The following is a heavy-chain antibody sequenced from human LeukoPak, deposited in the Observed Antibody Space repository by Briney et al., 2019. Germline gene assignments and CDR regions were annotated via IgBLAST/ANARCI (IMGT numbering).Heavy chain of an antibody. CDR3: TTGLNIIVVDQLSPFDF. D-gene: IGHD2-15*01. J-gene: IGHJ4*02. Sequence: GGSLRLFCAASGFTFPNAWKTWVRQAPAKGLAWVGRIIRRADGGATDYAAAIEGRFTISRDDSTDTVYLHMDPLKTEDTAVYYCTTGLNIIVVDQLSPFDFWGQGTLVTVSS. CDR1: GFTFPNAW. V-gene: IGHV3-15*01. CDR2: IIRRADGGAT.